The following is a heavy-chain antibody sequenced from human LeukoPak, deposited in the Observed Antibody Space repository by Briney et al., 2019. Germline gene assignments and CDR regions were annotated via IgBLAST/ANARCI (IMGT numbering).Heavy chain of an antibody. D-gene: IGHD3-22*01. CDR1: GFTFGSHA. CDR3: VSGDTGSGYYG. V-gene: IGHV3-23*01. J-gene: IGHJ4*01. CDR2: ITGVGDSA. Sequence: GGSLRLSCAASGFTFGSHAMSWVRQTPGRGLEWVSVITGVGDSAYYPDSVNGRFTISRDNSKNTLYLQMNNLGAEDTAFYYCVSGDTGSGYYGWGQGILVTV.